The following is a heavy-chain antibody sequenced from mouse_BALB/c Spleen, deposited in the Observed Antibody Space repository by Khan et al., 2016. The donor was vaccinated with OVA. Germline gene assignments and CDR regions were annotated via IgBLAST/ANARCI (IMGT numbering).Heavy chain of an antibody. CDR3: ARGNYYGYYIDY. D-gene: IGHD1-2*01. Sequence: VQLQESGPDLVKPSQSLSLTCTVTGYSITSAYAWNWIRQFPGNKLEWMGYISSSGSTSYNPSLQSRISITRDTSNNQFFLQLHSVTTEDTANYVCARGNYYGYYIDYWGQGTPLTGSS. CDR2: ISSSGST. V-gene: IGHV3-2*02. CDR1: GYSITSAYA. J-gene: IGHJ4*01.